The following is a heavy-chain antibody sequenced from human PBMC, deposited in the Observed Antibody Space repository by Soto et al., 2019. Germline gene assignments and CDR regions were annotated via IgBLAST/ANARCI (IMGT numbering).Heavy chain of an antibody. D-gene: IGHD2-2*01. CDR3: ARACIRSTSCYRQSPNDY. CDR1: GYTFTSYG. V-gene: IGHV1-18*01. CDR2: ISAYNGNT. Sequence: QVQLVQSGAEVKKPGASVKVSCRASGYTFTSYGISWVRQAPGQGLEWMGWISAYNGNTNYAQKLQGRVTMTTDTSTSTAYMELRSLRSDDTAVYYCARACIRSTSCYRQSPNDYGGQGTLVTVSS. J-gene: IGHJ4*02.